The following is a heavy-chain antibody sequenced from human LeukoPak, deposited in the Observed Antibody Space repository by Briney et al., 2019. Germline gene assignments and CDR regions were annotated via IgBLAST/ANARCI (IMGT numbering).Heavy chain of an antibody. D-gene: IGHD2-21*02. CDR1: GFTFSNYA. Sequence: PGGSLRLSCAASGFTFSNYAMNWVRQAPGKGPEWVSGISGSSGTINYAAPVKGRFTISRDNSRNTLYLQMNSLRADDTAVYYCAKRLGDPRAFDYWGQGTLVTVSS. J-gene: IGHJ4*02. CDR2: ISGSSGTI. V-gene: IGHV3-23*01. CDR3: AKRLGDPRAFDY.